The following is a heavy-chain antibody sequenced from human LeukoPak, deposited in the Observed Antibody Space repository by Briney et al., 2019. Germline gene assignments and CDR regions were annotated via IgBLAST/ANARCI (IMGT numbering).Heavy chain of an antibody. V-gene: IGHV3-30*04. CDR2: MSYDGSNK. D-gene: IGHD3-10*01. Sequence: GGSLRLSCAASGYTFSSYAMHWVRQAPGKGLEWVAVMSYDGSNKYYADSVKGRFTISRDNSKNTLYLQMNSLRAEDTAVYYCAREVLLWFGGGNWFDPWGQGTLVTVSS. J-gene: IGHJ5*02. CDR1: GYTFSSYA. CDR3: AREVLLWFGGGNWFDP.